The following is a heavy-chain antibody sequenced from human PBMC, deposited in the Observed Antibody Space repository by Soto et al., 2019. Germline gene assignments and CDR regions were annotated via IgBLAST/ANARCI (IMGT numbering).Heavy chain of an antibody. V-gene: IGHV4-59*01. J-gene: IGHJ6*02. Sequence: SETLSLTCTVSGGSISSYYWSWIRQPPGKGLEWIGYIYYSGSTNYNPSLKSRVTISVDTSKNQFSLKLSSVTAADTAVYYCARAAYCGGDCYRDYYYGMDVWGQGTTVTVS. CDR3: ARAAYCGGDCYRDYYYGMDV. D-gene: IGHD2-21*02. CDR1: GGSISSYY. CDR2: IYYSGST.